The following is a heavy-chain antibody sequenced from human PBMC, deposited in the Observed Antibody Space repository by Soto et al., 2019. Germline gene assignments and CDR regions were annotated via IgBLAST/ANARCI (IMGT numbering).Heavy chain of an antibody. CDR1: GFTFSSYN. V-gene: IGHV3-48*02. Sequence: GGSLRLSCAASGFTFSSYNMNWVRQAPGKGLEWVSHIGGARSTAIYYADSVKGRFTISRDNAENSLFLQMNSLRDEDTAVYYCARSSGRAFDIWGQGTMVTVSS. CDR3: ARSSGRAFDI. D-gene: IGHD3-22*01. J-gene: IGHJ3*02. CDR2: IGGARSTAI.